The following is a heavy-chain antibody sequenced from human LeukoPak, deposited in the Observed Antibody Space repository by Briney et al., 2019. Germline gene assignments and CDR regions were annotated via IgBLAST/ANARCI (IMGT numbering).Heavy chain of an antibody. CDR3: ARGGISIFGVVIYMDV. D-gene: IGHD3-3*01. CDR2: INWDGASR. J-gene: IGHJ6*03. Sequence: GGSLRLSCAASGFTFDDYTMYWIRQAPGKGLEWVSAINWDGASRTYADSVKGRFTISRDNAKNSLFLQMNSLRVEDTALYYCARGGISIFGVVIYMDVWGKGTTVTVSS. V-gene: IGHV3-20*04. CDR1: GFTFDDYT.